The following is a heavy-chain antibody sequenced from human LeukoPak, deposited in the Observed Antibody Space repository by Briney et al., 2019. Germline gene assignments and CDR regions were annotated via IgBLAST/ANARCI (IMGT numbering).Heavy chain of an antibody. J-gene: IGHJ6*02. CDR1: GYTFTSYA. D-gene: IGHD5-18*01. CDR3: ARGWWVHVDTAMVTPYYYYGMDV. V-gene: IGHV1-3*01. CDR2: INAGNGNT. Sequence: GASVKVSCKASGYTFTSYAMHWVRQAPGQRLEWMGWINAGNGNTKYSQKFQGRVTITRDTSASTAYMELSSLRSEDTAVYYCARGWWVHVDTAMVTPYYYYGMDVWGQGTTVTVSS.